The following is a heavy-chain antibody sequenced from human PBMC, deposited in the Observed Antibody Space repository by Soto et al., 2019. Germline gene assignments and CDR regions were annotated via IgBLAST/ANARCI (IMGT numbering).Heavy chain of an antibody. CDR1: GFTFSSYG. J-gene: IGHJ3*02. Sequence: PGGSLRLSCAASGFTFSSYGMHWVRQAPGKGLEWVAVISYDGSNKYYADSVKGRFTISRDNSKNTLYLQMNSLRAEDTAVYYCAKDLYGITMIVVVPSPFDIWGQGTMVTVSS. CDR2: ISYDGSNK. D-gene: IGHD3-22*01. CDR3: AKDLYGITMIVVVPSPFDI. V-gene: IGHV3-30*18.